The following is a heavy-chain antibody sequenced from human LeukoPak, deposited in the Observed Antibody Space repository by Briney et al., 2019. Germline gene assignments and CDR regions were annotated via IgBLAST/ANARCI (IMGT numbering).Heavy chain of an antibody. CDR2: INPNSGGT. CDR3: ARGAPAYYYMDV. Sequence: ASVKVSCKASGYTFTGYYIHWVRQAPGQGLEWMGWINPNSGGTSYAQKFQGRVTMTRDTSITTAYMELNSLRSDDTAVYYCARGAPAYYYMDVWGKGTTVTVSS. J-gene: IGHJ6*03. CDR1: GYTFTGYY. V-gene: IGHV1-2*02.